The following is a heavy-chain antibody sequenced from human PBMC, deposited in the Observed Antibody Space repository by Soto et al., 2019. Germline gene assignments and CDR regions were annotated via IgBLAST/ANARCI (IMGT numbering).Heavy chain of an antibody. Sequence: EVQLLESGGGLVQPGGSLRLSCAASGFTFSSYAMRWVRQAPVKGLEWVSAISGSGGSTYYADSVKGRFTISRYNSKNTLYLQMNSLRAEDTALYYCARRGSGSYYDYWGQGTLVTVSS. D-gene: IGHD1-26*01. V-gene: IGHV3-23*01. CDR2: ISGSGGST. CDR1: GFTFSSYA. J-gene: IGHJ4*02. CDR3: ARRGSGSYYDY.